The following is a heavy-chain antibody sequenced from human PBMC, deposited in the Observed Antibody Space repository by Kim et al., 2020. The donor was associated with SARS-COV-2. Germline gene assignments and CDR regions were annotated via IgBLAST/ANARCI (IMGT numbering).Heavy chain of an antibody. V-gene: IGHV3-53*01. CDR3: AREGPDYYGSGSYWFDP. CDR1: GFTVSSNY. D-gene: IGHD3-10*01. CDR2: IYSGGST. Sequence: GGSLRLSCAASGFTVSSNYMSWVRQAPGKGLEWVSVIYSGGSTYYADSVKGRFTISRDNSKNTLYLQMNSLRAEDTAVYYCAREGPDYYGSGSYWFDPWGQGTLVTVSS. J-gene: IGHJ5*02.